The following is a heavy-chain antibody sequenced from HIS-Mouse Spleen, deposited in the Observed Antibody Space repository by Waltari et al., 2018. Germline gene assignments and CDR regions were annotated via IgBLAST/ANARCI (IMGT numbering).Heavy chain of an antibody. Sequence: QLQLQESGPGLVKPSETLSLTCPVSGGSISSSSYYRGLIRQPPGKGLEWIGSIYYSGSTYYNPSLKSRVTISVDTSKNQFSLKLSSVTAADTAVYYCAREIPYSSSWYDWYFDLWGRGTLVTVSS. CDR3: AREIPYSSSWYDWYFDL. CDR1: GGSISSSSYY. CDR2: IYYSGST. D-gene: IGHD6-13*01. J-gene: IGHJ2*01. V-gene: IGHV4-39*07.